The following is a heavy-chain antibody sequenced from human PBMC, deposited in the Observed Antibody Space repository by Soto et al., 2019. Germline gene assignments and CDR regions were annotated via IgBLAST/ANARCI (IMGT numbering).Heavy chain of an antibody. V-gene: IGHV3-33*01. CDR1: GFTFSSYG. D-gene: IGHD3-10*01. CDR3: ARDPVGFTMVRGVIIRGLKGDYYYGMDV. CDR2: IWYDGSNK. Sequence: QVQLVESGGGVVQPGRSLRLSCAASGFTFSSYGMHWVRQAPGKGLEWVAVIWYDGSNKYYADSVKGRFTISRDNSKNTLYLQMNSLRAEDTAVYYCARDPVGFTMVRGVIIRGLKGDYYYGMDVWGQGTTVTVSS. J-gene: IGHJ6*02.